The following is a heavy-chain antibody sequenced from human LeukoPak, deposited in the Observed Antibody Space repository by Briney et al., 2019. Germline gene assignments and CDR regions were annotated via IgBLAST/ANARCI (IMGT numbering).Heavy chain of an antibody. V-gene: IGHV5-51*01. J-gene: IGHJ4*02. Sequence: GESLQISCEGSEYSFTNHWIAWVRQMPGKGLEWMGIIYPSDSDTIYSPSFQGQVTISADKSINTAYLQWSSLKSSDTAMYYCARHRPGYSGGPYYFDSWGQGTLVTVSS. CDR3: ARHRPGYSGGPYYFDS. D-gene: IGHD6-19*01. CDR2: IYPSDSDT. CDR1: EYSFTNHW.